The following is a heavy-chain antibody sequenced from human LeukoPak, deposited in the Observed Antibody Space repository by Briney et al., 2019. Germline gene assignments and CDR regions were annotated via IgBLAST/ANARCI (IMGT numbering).Heavy chain of an antibody. CDR3: ARVDGSPDY. V-gene: IGHV1-8*03. Sequence: GASVKASCKASGYTFTRYDINWVRQATGQGLEWMGWMNTKSGNTGHAQKFQGRVTITRDTSISTVYMELSSLRSEDTAMYFCARVDGSPDYWGQGTLVTVSS. D-gene: IGHD2-15*01. J-gene: IGHJ4*02. CDR1: GYTFTRYD. CDR2: MNTKSGNT.